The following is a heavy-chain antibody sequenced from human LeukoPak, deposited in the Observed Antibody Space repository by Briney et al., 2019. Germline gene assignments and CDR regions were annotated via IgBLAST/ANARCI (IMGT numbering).Heavy chain of an antibody. CDR1: GFTFSSYA. Sequence: PGGSLRLSCAASGFTFSSYAMHWARQAPGKGLEWVAIISYDGSNKYYADSVKGRFTISRDNSKNTLYLEMNSLRAEDTAVYYCARVGEAAADLPYFDSWGQGTLVTVSS. CDR3: ARVGEAAADLPYFDS. CDR2: ISYDGSNK. J-gene: IGHJ4*02. D-gene: IGHD6-13*01. V-gene: IGHV3-30*01.